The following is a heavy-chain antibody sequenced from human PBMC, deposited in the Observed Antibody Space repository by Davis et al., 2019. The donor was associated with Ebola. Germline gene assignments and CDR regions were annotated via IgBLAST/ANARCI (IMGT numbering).Heavy chain of an antibody. Sequence: PGGSLRLSCAASGFTFSFYGMHWVRQAPGKGLEWVAFIRRDGSNKYYADSMKGRFTISRDNVKNSLYLQMNSLIAEDTAVYYCARDLTTVTKTRPFDYWGQGTLVTVSS. J-gene: IGHJ4*02. CDR2: IRRDGSNK. CDR3: ARDLTTVTKTRPFDY. D-gene: IGHD4-17*01. CDR1: GFTFSFYG. V-gene: IGHV3-30*02.